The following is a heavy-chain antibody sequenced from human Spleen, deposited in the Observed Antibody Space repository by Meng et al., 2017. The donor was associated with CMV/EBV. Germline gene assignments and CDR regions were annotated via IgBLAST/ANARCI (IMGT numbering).Heavy chain of an antibody. Sequence: PGYTFTSYDINWVRQATGQGLEWMGWINPNNANTGYAQNFQGRVTMTSDTSKSTAYMELSSLRSEDTAVYYCARHPGGSYYGPLDPWGQGTLVTVSS. V-gene: IGHV1-8*01. J-gene: IGHJ5*02. D-gene: IGHD1-26*01. CDR3: ARHPGGSYYGPLDP. CDR1: GYTFTSYD. CDR2: INPNNANT.